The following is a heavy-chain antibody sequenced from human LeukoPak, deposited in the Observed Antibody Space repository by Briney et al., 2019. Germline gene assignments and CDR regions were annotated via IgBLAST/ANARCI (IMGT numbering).Heavy chain of an antibody. CDR3: ARGGYSSSWYGSAFDI. CDR1: GVTFSSYS. Sequence: GGSLRLSCAASGVTFSSYSMNWVRQAPGKGLEWVSSISSSSSYIYYADSVKGRFTISRDNAKNSLYLQMNSLRAEDTAVYYCARGGYSSSWYGSAFDIWGQGTMVTVSS. V-gene: IGHV3-21*01. J-gene: IGHJ3*02. D-gene: IGHD6-13*01. CDR2: ISSSSSYI.